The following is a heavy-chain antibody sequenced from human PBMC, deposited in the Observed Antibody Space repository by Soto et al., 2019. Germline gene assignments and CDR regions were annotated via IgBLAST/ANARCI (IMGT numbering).Heavy chain of an antibody. J-gene: IGHJ5*02. V-gene: IGHV1-18*04. Sequence: ASVKVSCKASGYTFTSYGISWVRQAPGQGPEWMGWISAYDGKTTYAEKFQGRVTLTTDTSTSTAYMELRSLRSDDTAIYYCARDPHEFWTSYWFDPWGQGTPVTVSS. CDR1: GYTFTSYG. CDR3: ARDPHEFWTSYWFDP. CDR2: ISAYDGKT. D-gene: IGHD3-3*01.